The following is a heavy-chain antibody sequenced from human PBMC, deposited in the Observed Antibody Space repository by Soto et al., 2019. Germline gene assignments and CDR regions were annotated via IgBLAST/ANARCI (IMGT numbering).Heavy chain of an antibody. CDR2: VSYSGST. J-gene: IGHJ5*02. V-gene: IGHV4-59*08. CDR1: GGAIGGYY. Sequence: SETLSLTCSLSGGAIGGYYWSWIRQPPGKALEWIGYVSYSGSTDYHPSLKSRVSISIDTSKNQFSLKMISVTAADTAVYYCASHGSESGWFFFDPWGQGALVTVSS. CDR3: ASHGSESGWFFFDP. D-gene: IGHD6-19*01.